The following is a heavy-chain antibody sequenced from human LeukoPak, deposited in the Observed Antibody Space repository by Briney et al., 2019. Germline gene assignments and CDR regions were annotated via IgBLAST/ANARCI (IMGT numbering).Heavy chain of an antibody. Sequence: SETLSLTCAVYDGSLSGHYWSWIRQTPGKGLEWIGEINHSGSTNYNPSLKSRVTISGDMSKNQFSLKVTSVTAADTAVYYCATGVHGIAAAGDYYFDYWGQGTLVTVSS. J-gene: IGHJ4*02. CDR2: INHSGST. CDR1: DGSLSGHY. D-gene: IGHD6-13*01. V-gene: IGHV4-34*01. CDR3: ATGVHGIAAAGDYYFDY.